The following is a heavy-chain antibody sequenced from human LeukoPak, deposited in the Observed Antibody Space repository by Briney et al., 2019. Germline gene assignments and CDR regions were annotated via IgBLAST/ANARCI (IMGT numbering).Heavy chain of an antibody. D-gene: IGHD1-1*01. CDR3: ARIETVADAFDI. CDR2: IYSGGST. V-gene: IGHV3-66*01. J-gene: IGHJ3*02. CDR1: GFTVSTNC. Sequence: PGGSLRLSCAASGFTVSTNCMTWVRQAPGKGLEWVSLIYSGGSTSYADSVRGRFTISRDNSKNTLYLQMNSLRAEDTAVYYCARIETVADAFDIWGQGTLVTVSS.